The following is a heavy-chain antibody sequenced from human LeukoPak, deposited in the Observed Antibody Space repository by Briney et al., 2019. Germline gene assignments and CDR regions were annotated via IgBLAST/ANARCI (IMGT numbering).Heavy chain of an antibody. CDR3: AKVSGYSIDY. D-gene: IGHD6-13*01. Sequence: GGSLKISCKGSGYTFTSYWIAWLRQMPGKGLEWMGIIYPGNSDTRYSPSFRGQVTMSVDKSISTAYVQWSGLRASDTAMYYCAKVSGYSIDYWGLGTLVTVSS. J-gene: IGHJ4*02. CDR2: IYPGNSDT. CDR1: GYTFTSYW. V-gene: IGHV5-51*01.